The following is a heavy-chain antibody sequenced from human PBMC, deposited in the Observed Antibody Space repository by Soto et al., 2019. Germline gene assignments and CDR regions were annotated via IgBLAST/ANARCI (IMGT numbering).Heavy chain of an antibody. CDR3: AKELRGYGDYSTAFDI. D-gene: IGHD4-17*01. CDR1: GFTFSSYA. J-gene: IGHJ3*02. V-gene: IGHV3-23*01. CDR2: ISGSGGST. Sequence: GGSLRLSCAASGFTFSSYAMSWVRQAPGKGLEWVSAISGSGGSTYYADSVKGRFTISRDNSKNTLYLQMNSLRAEDTAVYYCAKELRGYGDYSTAFDIWGQGTMVTVSS.